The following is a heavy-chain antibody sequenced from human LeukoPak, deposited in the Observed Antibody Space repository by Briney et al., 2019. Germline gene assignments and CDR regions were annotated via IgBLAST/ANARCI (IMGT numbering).Heavy chain of an antibody. CDR3: ARGGAAAGGSYYYYMDV. D-gene: IGHD6-13*01. Sequence: QPSETLSLTCTVSGGSISGGSYYWSWIRQPAGKGLEWIGRIYTSGSTNYNPSLKSRVTISVDTSKNQFSLKLSSVTAADTAVYYCARGGAAAGGSYYYYMDVWGKGTTVTVSS. CDR1: GGSISGGSYY. J-gene: IGHJ6*03. CDR2: IYTSGST. V-gene: IGHV4-61*02.